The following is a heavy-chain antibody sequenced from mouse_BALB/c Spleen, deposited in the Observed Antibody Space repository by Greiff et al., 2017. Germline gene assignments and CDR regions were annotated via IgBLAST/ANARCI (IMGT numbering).Heavy chain of an antibody. J-gene: IGHJ2*01. D-gene: IGHD4-1*01. CDR1: GFTFSSYG. CDR2: ISSGGSYT. CDR3: ARLELGGYFDY. V-gene: IGHV5-6*01. Sequence: EVQGVESGGDLVKPGGSLKLSCAASGFTFSSYGMSWVRQTPDKRLEWVATISSGGSYTYYPDSVKGRFTISRDNAKNTLYLQMSSLKSEDTAMYYCARLELGGYFDYWGQGTTLTVSS.